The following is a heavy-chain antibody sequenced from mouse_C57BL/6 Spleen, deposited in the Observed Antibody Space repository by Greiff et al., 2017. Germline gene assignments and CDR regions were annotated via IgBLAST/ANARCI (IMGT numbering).Heavy chain of an antibody. CDR2: ISSGGDYI. J-gene: IGHJ2*01. D-gene: IGHD1-1*01. V-gene: IGHV5-9-1*02. CDR1: GFTFSSYA. CDR3: TRVKIYYGSSFDY. Sequence: EVKLVESGEGLVKPGGSLKLSCAASGFTFSSYAMSWVRQTPEKRLEWVAYISSGGDYIYYADTVKGRFTISRDNARNTLYLQMSSLKSEDTAMYYCTRVKIYYGSSFDYWGQGTTLTVSS.